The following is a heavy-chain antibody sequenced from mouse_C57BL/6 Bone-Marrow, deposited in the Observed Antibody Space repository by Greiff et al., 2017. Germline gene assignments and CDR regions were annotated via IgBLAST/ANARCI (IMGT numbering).Heavy chain of an antibody. J-gene: IGHJ1*03. Sequence: EVQLQESGGDLVKPGGSLKLSCAASGFTFSSYGMSWVRQTPDKRLEWVATISSGGSYTYYPDSVKGRFTISRDNAKNTLYLQRSSLKSEDTAMYYCARQEYYGWYFDVWGTGTTVTVSS. CDR2: ISSGGSYT. CDR1: GFTFSSYG. D-gene: IGHD1-1*01. V-gene: IGHV5-6*01. CDR3: ARQEYYGWYFDV.